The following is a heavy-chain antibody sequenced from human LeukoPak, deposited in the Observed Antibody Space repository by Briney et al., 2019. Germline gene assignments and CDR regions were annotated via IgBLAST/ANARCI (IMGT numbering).Heavy chain of an antibody. CDR3: ATERRGVKDIVVVPAVH. V-gene: IGHV1-2*06. J-gene: IGHJ4*02. CDR2: INPNSGGT. CDR1: GYTFTGYY. D-gene: IGHD2-2*01. Sequence: GASVKVSCKASGYTFTGYYMHRVRQAPGQGLEWMGRINPNSGGTNYAQKFQDRVTMTRDTSISTAYMELSRLRSDDTAVYYCATERRGVKDIVVVPAVHWGQGTLVTVSS.